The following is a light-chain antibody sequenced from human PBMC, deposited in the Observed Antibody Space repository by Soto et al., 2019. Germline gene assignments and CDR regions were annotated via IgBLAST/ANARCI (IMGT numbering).Light chain of an antibody. Sequence: QSVLTQPPSVSAAPGQKVTICCSGSSANIGGSSVSWYQQLPGTAPKLLIYDDNKRPSGIPDRFSGSKSGTSATLGITGFQTGDEADYYCGSWDSSLSAYVFGTGTKVTVL. V-gene: IGLV1-51*01. J-gene: IGLJ1*01. CDR1: SANIGGSS. CDR3: GSWDSSLSAYV. CDR2: DDN.